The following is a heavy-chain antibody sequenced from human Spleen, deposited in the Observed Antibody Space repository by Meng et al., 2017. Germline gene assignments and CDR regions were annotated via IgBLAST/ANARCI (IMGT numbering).Heavy chain of an antibody. D-gene: IGHD4-11*01. J-gene: IGHJ4*02. Sequence: VHLHESGPGLVKPSGTLSLTCAVSGASISSDNWWSWVRQPPGKGLEWIGEIYHSGSTNYNPSLKSRITISVDTSQNNLSLKLSSVTAADSAVYYCARGPTTMAHDFDYWGQGTLVTVSS. CDR1: GASISSDNW. CDR2: IYHSGST. CDR3: ARGPTTMAHDFDY. V-gene: IGHV4-4*02.